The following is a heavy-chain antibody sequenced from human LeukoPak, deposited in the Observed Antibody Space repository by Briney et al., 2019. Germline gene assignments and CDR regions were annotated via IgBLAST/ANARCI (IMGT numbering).Heavy chain of an antibody. CDR3: ARVRYPEVVVGAGGFDP. CDR1: GYSISSGYY. V-gene: IGHV4-38-2*02. D-gene: IGHD1-26*01. Sequence: SETLSLTCTVSGYSISSGYYWGWIRQPPGKGLEWIGSIYHSGSTYYNPSLKSRVTISVDTSKNQFSLKLSSVTAADTAVYYCARVRYPEVVVGAGGFDPWGQGTLVTVSS. J-gene: IGHJ5*02. CDR2: IYHSGST.